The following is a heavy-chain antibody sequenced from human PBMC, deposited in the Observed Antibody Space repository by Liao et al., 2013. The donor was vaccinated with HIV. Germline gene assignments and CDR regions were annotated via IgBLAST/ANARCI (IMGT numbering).Heavy chain of an antibody. V-gene: IGHV4-39*07. CDR3: ARDSKGLGYFDS. D-gene: IGHD3/OR15-3a*01. J-gene: IGHJ4*02. CDR2: VSYTGTT. CDR1: GVSTSSSRYY. Sequence: QLQLQESGPGLVKPSATLSLTCTVSGVSTSSSRYYWGWVRQPPGKGLEWIGTVSYTGTTYYNPSLKSRVTMSIDTSRNHFSLNLNSVTAADTAVFYCARDSKGLGYFDSWGQGTLVSVSS.